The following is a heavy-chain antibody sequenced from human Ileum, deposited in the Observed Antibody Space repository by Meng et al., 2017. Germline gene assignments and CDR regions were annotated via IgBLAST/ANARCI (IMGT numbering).Heavy chain of an antibody. D-gene: IGHD6-19*01. CDR3: ARDLAGLGGY. CDR2: IDPRTGDT. CDR1: GYTFSDYF. Sequence: VQLVRSGAEVKKPGASVTVSRKTFGYTFSDYFMYWVRQAPGQGLEWMGWIDPRTGDTRYTQKLQGRVTMTRDTSISTVYMEVTNLRDDDTAVYYCARDLAGLGGYWGQGTLVTVSS. J-gene: IGHJ4*02. V-gene: IGHV1-2*02.